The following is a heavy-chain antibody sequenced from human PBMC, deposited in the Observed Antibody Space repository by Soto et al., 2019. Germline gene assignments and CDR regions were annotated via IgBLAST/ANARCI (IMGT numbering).Heavy chain of an antibody. CDR1: GFTFSSYG. CDR3: ARDPYGYYDSSGYPALHFDY. D-gene: IGHD3-22*01. J-gene: IGHJ4*02. CDR2: IWYDGSKK. Sequence: QPGGSLRLSCAASGFTFSSYGMHWVRQAPGKGLEWVAVIWYDGSKKYYADSVKGRFTISRDNSKNTLYLQMNSLRAEDTAVYYCARDPYGYYDSSGYPALHFDYWGQGTLVTVSS. V-gene: IGHV3-33*01.